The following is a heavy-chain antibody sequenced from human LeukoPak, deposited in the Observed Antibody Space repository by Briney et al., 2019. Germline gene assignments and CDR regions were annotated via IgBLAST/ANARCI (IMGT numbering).Heavy chain of an antibody. CDR1: GYTFTSYH. Sequence: GASVTVSCKTSGYTFTSYHMHWVRQAPGQGLEWVAVISSNGNKIYYADSVRGRFTIFRDTSNKTVSLHMNDMRVEDTASYYCARGPSSRSGKQDSWGRGTLVTVSS. J-gene: IGHJ4*02. V-gene: IGHV3-30*16. CDR3: ARGPSSRSGKQDS. D-gene: IGHD6-6*01. CDR2: ISSNGNKI.